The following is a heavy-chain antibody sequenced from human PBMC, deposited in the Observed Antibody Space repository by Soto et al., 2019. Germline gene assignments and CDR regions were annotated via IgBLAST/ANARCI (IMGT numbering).Heavy chain of an antibody. CDR3: AKDIREIFGANWFDP. CDR2: ISWNSGSI. CDR1: GFTFDDYA. Sequence: EVQLVESGGGLVQPGRSLRLSCAASGFTFDDYAMHWVRQAPGKGLEWVSGISWNSGSIGYADSVKGRFTISRDNAKKVLYLQMNSLRAEDTALYYCAKDIREIFGANWFDPWGQGTLVTVSS. J-gene: IGHJ5*02. V-gene: IGHV3-9*01. D-gene: IGHD3-3*01.